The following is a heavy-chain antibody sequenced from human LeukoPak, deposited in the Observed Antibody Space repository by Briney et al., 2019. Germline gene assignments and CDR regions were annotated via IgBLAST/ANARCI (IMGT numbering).Heavy chain of an antibody. CDR1: GYRFTSYW. V-gene: IGHV5-51*01. J-gene: IGHJ3*02. CDR2: IYPGDSDT. D-gene: IGHD1-26*01. Sequence: GESLKISCKGSGYRFTSYWIGWVRPMPGKGLEWMGIIYPGDSDTRYSPSFQGQVTISADKSISTAYLQWSSLKASDTAMYYCATSIVGATHAFDIWGQGTMVTVSS. CDR3: ATSIVGATHAFDI.